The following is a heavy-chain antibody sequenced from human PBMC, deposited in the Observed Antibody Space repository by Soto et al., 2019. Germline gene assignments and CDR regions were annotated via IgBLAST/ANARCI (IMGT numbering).Heavy chain of an antibody. V-gene: IGHV1-2*02. CDR2: INPKNGGT. J-gene: IGHJ4*02. CDR1: GYTFTDYY. Sequence: GASVKVSCKASGYTFTDYYMHWVRQAPGQGLEWMGWINPKNGGTYYLQKFQGRVTMTRDTSISTVYMELSSLRSDDTAIYYCAREFDYYQCWGQGSLVTVSS. CDR3: AREFDYYQC. D-gene: IGHD3-10*01.